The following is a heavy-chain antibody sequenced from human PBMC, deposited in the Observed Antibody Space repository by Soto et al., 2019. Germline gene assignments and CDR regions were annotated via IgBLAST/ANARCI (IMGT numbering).Heavy chain of an antibody. J-gene: IGHJ4*02. CDR2: INHSGST. CDR1: GGSFSGYC. D-gene: IGHD6-13*01. V-gene: IGHV4-34*01. Sequence: QVQLQQWGAGLLKPSETLSLTCAVYGGSFSGYCWSWIRQPPGKGLEWIGEINHSGSTNYNPSLTSRVTISVDTSKNHFSLKLSSVTAADTAVYYCARGRKGYSGSWYVDWGQGTLVTVSS. CDR3: ARGRKGYSGSWYVD.